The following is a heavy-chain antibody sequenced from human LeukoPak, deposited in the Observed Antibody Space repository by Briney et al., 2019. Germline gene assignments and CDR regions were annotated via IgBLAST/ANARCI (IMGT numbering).Heavy chain of an antibody. CDR1: GFTFSSYA. J-gene: IGHJ3*02. CDR2: ISYDGSNK. CDR3: ARGEGYYDSSGYYYVVSAFDI. V-gene: IGHV3-30-3*01. D-gene: IGHD3-22*01. Sequence: GGSLRLSCAASGFTFSSYAMHWVRQAPGKGLEWVAVISYDGSNKYYADSVKGRFTISRDNSKNTLYLQMNSLRAEDTAVYYRARGEGYYDSSGYYYVVSAFDIWGQGTMVTVSS.